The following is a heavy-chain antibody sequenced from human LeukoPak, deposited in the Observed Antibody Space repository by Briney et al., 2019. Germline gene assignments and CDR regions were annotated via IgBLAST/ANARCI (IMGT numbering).Heavy chain of an antibody. D-gene: IGHD3-3*01. J-gene: IGHJ5*02. CDR2: INPSGGTT. CDR1: GYTFTNYY. V-gene: IGHV1-46*01. Sequence: ASVKVSCKASGYTFTNYYIHWVRQAPGQGLEWMGLINPSGGTTNCAQKFQGRVTMTRDMSTTTVYMHLSSLRSEDTAVYYCAREAVTIFGLVRTQTPKGPHRFDPWGQGTLATVSS. CDR3: AREAVTIFGLVRTQTPKGPHRFDP.